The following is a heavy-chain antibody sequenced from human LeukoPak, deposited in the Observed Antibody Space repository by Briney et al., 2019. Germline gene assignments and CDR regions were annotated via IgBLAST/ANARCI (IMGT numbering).Heavy chain of an antibody. CDR3: AKDEPAVYCTNGVCYPYNWFDP. V-gene: IGHV3-30*04. CDR1: GFTFSSYA. J-gene: IGHJ5*02. CDR2: ISYDGSNK. D-gene: IGHD2-8*01. Sequence: PGGSLRLSCAASGFTFSSYAMHWVRQAPGKGLEWVAVISYDGSNKYYADSVKGRFTISRDNSKNTLYLQMNSLRAEDTAVYYCAKDEPAVYCTNGVCYPYNWFDPWGQGTLVTVSS.